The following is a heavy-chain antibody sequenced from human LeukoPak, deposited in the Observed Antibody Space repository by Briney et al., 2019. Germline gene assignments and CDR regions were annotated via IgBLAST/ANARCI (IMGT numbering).Heavy chain of an antibody. CDR3: ARNAVYSADY. J-gene: IGHJ4*02. V-gene: IGHV4-34*01. CDR1: GGSFSGYY. D-gene: IGHD5/OR15-5a*01. Sequence: SETLSLTCAVYGGSFSGYYWSWIRQPPGKGLEWIGEINHSGSTNYNPSLKSRVTISVDTSKNQFSLNLSSVTATDTAVYLCARNAVYSADYWGQGTLVTVSS. CDR2: INHSGST.